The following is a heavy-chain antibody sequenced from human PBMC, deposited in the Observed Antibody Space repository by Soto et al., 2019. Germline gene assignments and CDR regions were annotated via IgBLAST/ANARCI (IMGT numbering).Heavy chain of an antibody. CDR1: GFTFSSYG. CDR3: ARDSRGRYDILTGYSLFDY. J-gene: IGHJ4*02. Sequence: GGSLRLSCAASGFTFSSYGMHWVRQAPGKGLEWVAVIWYDGSNKYYADSVKGRFTISRDNSKNMLYLQMNSLRAEDTAVYYCARDSRGRYDILTGYSLFDYWGQGTLVTVSS. V-gene: IGHV3-33*01. CDR2: IWYDGSNK. D-gene: IGHD3-9*01.